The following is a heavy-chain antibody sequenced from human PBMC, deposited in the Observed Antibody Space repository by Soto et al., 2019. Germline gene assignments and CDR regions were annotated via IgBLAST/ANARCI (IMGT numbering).Heavy chain of an antibody. CDR1: GGSFNGYY. CDR3: ARDWGPYWFDS. J-gene: IGHJ5*01. Sequence: SETLSLTCTVSGGSFNGYYWSWIRQSPGKELEWIGDIYHSESTNYNPSLNSRVTISQDTSTNQFSLTMNSVSASDTAVYYCARDWGPYWFDSWGQG. D-gene: IGHD3-16*01. CDR2: IYHSEST. V-gene: IGHV4-59*12.